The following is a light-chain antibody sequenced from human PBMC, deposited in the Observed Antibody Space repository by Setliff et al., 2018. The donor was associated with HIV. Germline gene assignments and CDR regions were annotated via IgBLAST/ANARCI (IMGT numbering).Light chain of an antibody. CDR2: DVR. Sequence: QSVLTQPASVSGSPGQSITISCTGTSSDIGDYSYVSWYQHHPGKAPKLIIFDVRNRPSGVSNRFSASKSGTTASLTISGLQAEDEADYYCSSYRRSVTPFVFGTGTKGTVL. J-gene: IGLJ1*01. CDR3: SSYRRSVTPFV. CDR1: SSDIGDYSY. V-gene: IGLV2-14*03.